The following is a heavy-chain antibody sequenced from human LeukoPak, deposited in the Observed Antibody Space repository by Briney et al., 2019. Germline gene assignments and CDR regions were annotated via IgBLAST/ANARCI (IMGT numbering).Heavy chain of an antibody. CDR2: IYLSDSDA. J-gene: IGHJ4*02. CDR3: ARLVVAGTRYFDY. D-gene: IGHD6-19*01. V-gene: IGHV5-51*01. CDR1: GYRFTSYW. Sequence: GESLKISCKGSGYRFTSYWIGWVRQMPGKGLEWMGIIYLSDSDARYSPSFQGQVTISADKSISTAYLQWRSLKASDTAMYYCARLVVAGTRYFDYWGQGTLVTVSS.